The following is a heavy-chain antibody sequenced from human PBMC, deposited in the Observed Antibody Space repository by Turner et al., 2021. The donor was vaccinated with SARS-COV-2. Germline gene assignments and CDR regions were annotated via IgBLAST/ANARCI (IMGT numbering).Heavy chain of an antibody. J-gene: IGHJ5*02. CDR2: IYYSGST. V-gene: IGHV4-39*01. Sequence: QLQLQESGPGLVKPSETLSVTCTVSGGSINTSPYYWGWIRQPPGKGLEWIGNIYYSGSTYYNPSLKGRIIISIDTSKNQFSLQVTSVTAADTAIYYCASRRGGSAAYNPWGQGTLVTVSS. CDR1: GGSINTSPYY. CDR3: ASRRGGSAAYNP. D-gene: IGHD6-13*01.